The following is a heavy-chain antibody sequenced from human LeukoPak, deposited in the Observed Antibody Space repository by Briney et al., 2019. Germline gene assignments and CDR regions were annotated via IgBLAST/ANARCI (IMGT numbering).Heavy chain of an antibody. D-gene: IGHD3-22*01. J-gene: IGHJ3*02. Sequence: SETLSLTCTVSGGSISSYYWSWIRQPPGKGLEWIGYIYYSGSTNYNPSLKSRVTISVDTSKNQFSLKLSSVTAADTAVYYCAREVLLENSSGHSRQEAFDIWGQGTMVTVSS. V-gene: IGHV4-59*01. CDR2: IYYSGST. CDR3: AREVLLENSSGHSRQEAFDI. CDR1: GGSISSYY.